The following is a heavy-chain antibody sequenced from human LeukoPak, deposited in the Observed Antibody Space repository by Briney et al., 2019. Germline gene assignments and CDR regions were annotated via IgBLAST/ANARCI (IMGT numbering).Heavy chain of an antibody. CDR3: ARCRVVSGSCPHGFDY. J-gene: IGHJ4*02. V-gene: IGHV1-2*02. CDR1: GYTFTGYY. D-gene: IGHD6-13*01. Sequence: ASVKVSCKASGYTFTGYYMHWVRQAPGQGLEWMGWINPNSGGTNYAQKFPGRVTMTRDTSISTAYMELSRLRSDDTAVYYCARCRVVSGSCPHGFDYWGQGTLVTVSS. CDR2: INPNSGGT.